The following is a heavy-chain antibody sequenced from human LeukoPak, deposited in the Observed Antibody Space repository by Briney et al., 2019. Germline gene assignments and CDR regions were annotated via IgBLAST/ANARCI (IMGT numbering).Heavy chain of an antibody. CDR1: GFTFNRNA. Sequence: GGSLRLSCRASGFTFNRNAMSWVRQAPGKGLEWVSAIIDDGSSTYYADSVRGRFSISRDNSKNTVYLQMNSLRAEDTAIYYCAKPHDSGWWMFDYWGRGTLVTVSS. CDR3: AKPHDSGWWMFDY. CDR2: IIDDGSST. V-gene: IGHV3-23*01. J-gene: IGHJ4*02. D-gene: IGHD6-13*01.